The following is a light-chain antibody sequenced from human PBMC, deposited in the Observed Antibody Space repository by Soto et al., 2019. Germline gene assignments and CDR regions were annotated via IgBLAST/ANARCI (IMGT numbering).Light chain of an antibody. V-gene: IGKV1-39*01. CDR3: QQNYSPPPIT. Sequence: DIQMTQSPSTLSGSVGDRVTITCRASQTISSWLAWYQQKPGKAPKLLIYAASSLQSGVPSRFSGSGFGTDFTLTISSLQTEDSAIYYCQQNYSPPPITFGQGTRLEIK. J-gene: IGKJ5*01. CDR1: QTISSW. CDR2: AAS.